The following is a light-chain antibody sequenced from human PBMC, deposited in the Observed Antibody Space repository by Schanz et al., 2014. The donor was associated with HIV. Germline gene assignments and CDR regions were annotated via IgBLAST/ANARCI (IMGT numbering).Light chain of an antibody. J-gene: IGLJ3*02. V-gene: IGLV1-44*01. CDR3: AAWDDSLNGVV. Sequence: VLTQPPSASGTPGQRVTISCSGSSSNIGSNTVNWYQQLPGTAPRLLIYSNNKRPSGVPDRFSGSKSGTSASLAISGLQSEDEADYYCAAWDDSLNGVVFGGGTKLTVL. CDR2: SNN. CDR1: SSNIGSNT.